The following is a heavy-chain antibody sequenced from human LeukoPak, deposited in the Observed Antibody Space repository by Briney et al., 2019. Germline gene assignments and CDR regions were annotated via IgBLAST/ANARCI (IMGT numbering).Heavy chain of an antibody. CDR3: AREDLNYFDY. J-gene: IGHJ4*02. CDR1: GFTFSSYA. Sequence: GGSLRLSCAASGFTFSSYAMHWVRQAPGKGLEWVAVISYDGSNKYYADSVKGRFTISRDNSKNTLYLQMNSLRAEDTAVYYCAREDLNYFDYWGQGTLVTVSS. CDR2: ISYDGSNK. V-gene: IGHV3-30-3*01.